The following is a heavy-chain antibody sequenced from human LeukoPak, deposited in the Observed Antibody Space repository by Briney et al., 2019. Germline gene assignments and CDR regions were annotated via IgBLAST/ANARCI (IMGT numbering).Heavy chain of an antibody. V-gene: IGHV3-7*04. J-gene: IGHJ4*02. CDR1: GFTFNGYW. CDR2: IKQDGSEK. CDR3: ARGYYDILTTQRYLDS. D-gene: IGHD3-9*01. Sequence: PGGSLRLSCAASGFTFNGYWMSWVRQAPGKGLEWVANIKQDGSEKYYVDSVRGRLTISRDNAENSLFLQMNRLRAEDTAVYYCARGYYDILTTQRYLDSWGQGTQVTVAS.